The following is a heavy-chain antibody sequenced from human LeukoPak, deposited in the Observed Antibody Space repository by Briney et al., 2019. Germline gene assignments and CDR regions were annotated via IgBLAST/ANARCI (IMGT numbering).Heavy chain of an antibody. J-gene: IGHJ3*02. V-gene: IGHV4-59*08. CDR1: SGSISSYY. Sequence: SETLSLTCTVSSGSISSYYWSWIRQPPGKGLEWIGYIYYSGSTNYNPSLKSRVTISVDTSKNQFSLKLSSVTAADTAVYYCARLKYYYDSSGYSNGGAFDIWGQGTMVTVSS. CDR2: IYYSGST. CDR3: ARLKYYYDSSGYSNGGAFDI. D-gene: IGHD3-22*01.